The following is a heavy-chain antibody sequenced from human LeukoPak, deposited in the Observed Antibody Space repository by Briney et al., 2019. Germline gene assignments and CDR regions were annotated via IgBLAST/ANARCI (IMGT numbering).Heavy chain of an antibody. J-gene: IGHJ4*02. CDR2: ISGSGGST. Sequence: PGGSLRLSCAASGFSFSSYAMSWVRQAPGKGLEWVSAISGSGGSTYYADSVKGRFTISRDNSKNTLYLQMNSLRAEDTAVYYCAKDRLATRTFDYWGQGTLVTVSS. V-gene: IGHV3-23*01. CDR1: GFSFSSYA. CDR3: AKDRLATRTFDY. D-gene: IGHD5-24*01.